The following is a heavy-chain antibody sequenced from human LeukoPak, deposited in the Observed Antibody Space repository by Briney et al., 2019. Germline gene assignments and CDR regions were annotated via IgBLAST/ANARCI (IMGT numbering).Heavy chain of an antibody. D-gene: IGHD3-22*01. CDR3: AKAIVVVPAFDY. CDR1: GFTFNNYA. Sequence: HPGGSLRLSCAASGFTFNNYAMSWVRQAPGKGLEWVSAISGSGGSTYYADSVKGRFTISRDNSKNTLYLQMNSLRAEDTAVYYCAKAIVVVPAFDYWGQGTLVTVSS. V-gene: IGHV3-23*01. J-gene: IGHJ4*02. CDR2: ISGSGGST.